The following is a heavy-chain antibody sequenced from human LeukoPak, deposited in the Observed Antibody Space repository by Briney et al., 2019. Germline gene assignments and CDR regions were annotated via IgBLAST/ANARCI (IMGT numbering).Heavy chain of an antibody. CDR3: ARGRITMVRGVIVRRGMDV. V-gene: IGHV4-34*01. D-gene: IGHD3-10*01. J-gene: IGHJ6*04. Sequence: ESLSLPCAASGDSFSGYYWSWLRQPPGKGLEWISHINHRGSTNYNPSLTSRVTISVDTSKNQSSLKLSSVTAADTAVYYCARGRITMVRGVIVRRGMDVWGKGTTVTVSS. CDR2: INHRGST. CDR1: GDSFSGYY.